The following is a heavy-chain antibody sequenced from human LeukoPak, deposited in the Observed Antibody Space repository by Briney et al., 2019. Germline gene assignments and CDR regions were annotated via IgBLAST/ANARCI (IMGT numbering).Heavy chain of an antibody. J-gene: IGHJ4*02. CDR3: ARVRAEGYYDYVWGSYRFWYYFDY. V-gene: IGHV1-69*06. CDR1: GGTFSRYA. CDR2: IIPVFGTA. Sequence: ASVKVSCQACGGTFSRYASSWLRQAPGQGREWMGGIIPVFGTANYAHKFQGRVTITADKSTSTAYMELSSLRSEDTAVYYCARVRAEGYYDYVWGSYRFWYYFDYWGQGTLVTVSS. D-gene: IGHD3-16*02.